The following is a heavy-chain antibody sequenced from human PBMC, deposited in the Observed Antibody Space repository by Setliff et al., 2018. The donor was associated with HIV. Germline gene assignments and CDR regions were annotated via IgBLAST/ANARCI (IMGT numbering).Heavy chain of an antibody. V-gene: IGHV4-38-2*01. CDR1: GYSISSGYY. Sequence: PSETLSLTCAVSGYSISSGYYWGWIRQPPGRGLEWIGNIYHSGGTHYNPSLRNRVTISVDTSKNHFSLKLSSVTAADTAVFYCARVPFTTGFDYWGQGILVTVSS. J-gene: IGHJ4*02. D-gene: IGHD3-3*01. CDR2: IYHSGGT. CDR3: ARVPFTTGFDY.